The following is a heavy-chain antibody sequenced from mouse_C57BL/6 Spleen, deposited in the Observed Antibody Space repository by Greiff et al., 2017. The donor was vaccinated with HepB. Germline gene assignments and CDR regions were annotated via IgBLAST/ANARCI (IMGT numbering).Heavy chain of an antibody. J-gene: IGHJ4*01. CDR3: ERGRNYYAMDY. Sequence: QVQLQQSGAELVRPGTSVKVSCKASGYAFTNYLIEWVKQRPGQGLEWIGVINPGSGGTNYNEKFKGKATLTADKSSSTAYMQLSSLTSEDSAVYFCERGRNYYAMDYWGQGTSVTVAS. CDR2: INPGSGGT. CDR1: GYAFTNYL. V-gene: IGHV1-54*01.